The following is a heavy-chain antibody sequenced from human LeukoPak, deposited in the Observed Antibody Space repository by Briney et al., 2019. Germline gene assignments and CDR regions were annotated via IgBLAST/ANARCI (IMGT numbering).Heavy chain of an antibody. V-gene: IGHV4-30-2*01. Sequence: SETLSLTCTVSGASISSGGYYWSWIRQPPGKGLEWIGYIYHSGSTYYNPSLKSRVTISVDRSKNQFSLKLSSVTAADTAVYYCARAPPVNPDYWGQGTLVTVSS. D-gene: IGHD4-23*01. J-gene: IGHJ4*02. CDR1: GASISSGGYY. CDR2: IYHSGST. CDR3: ARAPPVNPDY.